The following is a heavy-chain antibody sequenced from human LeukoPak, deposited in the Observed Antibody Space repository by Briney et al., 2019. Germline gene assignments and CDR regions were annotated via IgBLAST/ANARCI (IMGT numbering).Heavy chain of an antibody. CDR2: ISYDGSNK. CDR1: GFTFSSYG. J-gene: IGHJ4*02. V-gene: IGHV3-30*03. D-gene: IGHD3-10*01. Sequence: GGSLRLSCAASGFTFSSYGMHWVRQAPGKGLEWVAVISYDGSNKYYADSVKGRFTISRDNSKNTLYLQMNSLRAEDTAVYYCAGGSGSFSYWGQGTLVTVSS. CDR3: AGGSGSFSY.